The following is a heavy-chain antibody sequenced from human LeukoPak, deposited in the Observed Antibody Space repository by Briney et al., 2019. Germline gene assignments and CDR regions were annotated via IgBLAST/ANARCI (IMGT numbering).Heavy chain of an antibody. CDR3: ARFVLGGRWLQTSYYYGMDV. CDR1: GGTFSSYA. Sequence: GASVKVSCKASGGTFSSYAISWVRQAPGQGLEWMGGIIPIFGTANYAQKFQGRVTITADESTSTAYLELSSLTSEDTAVYYCARFVLGGRWLQTSYYYGMDVWGKGTTVTVSS. CDR2: IIPIFGTA. J-gene: IGHJ6*04. D-gene: IGHD5-24*01. V-gene: IGHV1-69*13.